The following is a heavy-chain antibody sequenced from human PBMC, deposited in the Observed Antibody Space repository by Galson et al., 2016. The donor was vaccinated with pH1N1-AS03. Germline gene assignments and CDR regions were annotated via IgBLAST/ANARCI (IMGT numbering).Heavy chain of an antibody. CDR2: IKSKTDGGTT. CDR1: GFTFNNTW. D-gene: IGHD5-18*01. Sequence: SLRLSCAGSGFTFNNTWMSWVRRAPGEGLEWVGRIKSKTDGGTTEYAAPVKGRFTISRDDSRDTLHPQMNSLKTEDSALYDCVTGGNNFGHEYWGQGTLVTVSS. V-gene: IGHV3-15*01. CDR3: VTGGNNFGHEY. J-gene: IGHJ4*01.